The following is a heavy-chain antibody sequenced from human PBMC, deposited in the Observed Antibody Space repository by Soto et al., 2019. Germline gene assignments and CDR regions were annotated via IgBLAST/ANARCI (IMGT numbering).Heavy chain of an antibody. CDR2: IYYSGST. CDR1: GGSLSSSSW. V-gene: IGHV4-4*02. D-gene: IGHD4-17*01. Sequence: SDTLSLTVAVSGGSLSSSSWWSWVRQPPGKALEWLGEIYYSGSTKYNPSLNSRVTISADQSKNDFSLRLSSVTAADTVVYYWVHHGGDPYYHDFWGQGMLVTVSS. CDR3: VHHGGDPYYHDF. J-gene: IGHJ4*02.